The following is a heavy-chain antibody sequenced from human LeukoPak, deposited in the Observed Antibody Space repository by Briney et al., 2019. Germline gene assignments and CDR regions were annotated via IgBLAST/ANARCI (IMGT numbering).Heavy chain of an antibody. D-gene: IGHD3-3*01. CDR1: GYTFTSYA. Sequence: ASVKVSCKASGYTFTSYAISWVRQAPGQGLEWMGGIVPIFGTANYAQKFQGRVTITADESTSTAYMELSSLRSEDTAVYYCARAGGRSGYSNWFDPWGQGTLVTVSS. J-gene: IGHJ5*02. CDR3: ARAGGRSGYSNWFDP. V-gene: IGHV1-69*13. CDR2: IVPIFGTA.